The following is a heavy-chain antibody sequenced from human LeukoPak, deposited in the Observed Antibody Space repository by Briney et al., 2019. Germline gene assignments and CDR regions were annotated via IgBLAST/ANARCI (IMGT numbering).Heavy chain of an antibody. CDR3: ARDQPPYPSGSWYGWFDP. V-gene: IGHV1-69*05. Sequence: SVKVSCKASGGTFSSYAISWVRQAPARGLEWMGGIFPICGTANYAQKFQGRVTITTDESTSTAYMELSSLRSEDTAVYYCARDQPPYPSGSWYGWFDPWGQGTLVTVSS. CDR1: GGTFSSYA. CDR2: IFPICGTA. D-gene: IGHD6-13*01. J-gene: IGHJ5*02.